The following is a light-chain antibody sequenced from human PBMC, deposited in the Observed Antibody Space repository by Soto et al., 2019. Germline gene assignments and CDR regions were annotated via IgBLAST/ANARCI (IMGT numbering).Light chain of an antibody. CDR2: GNS. V-gene: IGLV1-40*01. J-gene: IGLJ2*01. Sequence: QSVLTQPPSVSGAPGQRVTISCTGSSSNIGAGNDVHSYQQLPGTAPKLLIYGNSNRPSGVPDRFSGSKHGTSASLAITGIQAEDEADYYCQSYDSSLSGAVFGGGTNVTVL. CDR1: SSNIGAGND. CDR3: QSYDSSLSGAV.